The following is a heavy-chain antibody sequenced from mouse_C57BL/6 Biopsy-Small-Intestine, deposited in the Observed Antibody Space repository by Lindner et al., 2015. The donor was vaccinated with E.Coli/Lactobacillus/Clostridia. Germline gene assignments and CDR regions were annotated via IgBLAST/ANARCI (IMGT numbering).Heavy chain of an antibody. Sequence: VQLQESGAELVMPGTSVKMSCKASGYTFTRYWITWVKQRPGQGLEWIGDVHPGSGSTNYNERFKSKATLTVDTSSSTVYMQLSSLTSEDSAVYYCASFYYGNYGAYWGQGTLVTVSA. CDR3: ASFYYGNYGAY. CDR2: VHPGSGST. CDR1: GYTFTRYW. D-gene: IGHD2-1*01. V-gene: IGHV1-55*01. J-gene: IGHJ3*01.